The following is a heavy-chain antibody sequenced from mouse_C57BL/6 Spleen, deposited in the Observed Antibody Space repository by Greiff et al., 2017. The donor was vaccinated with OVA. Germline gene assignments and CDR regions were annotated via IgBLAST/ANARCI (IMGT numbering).Heavy chain of an antibody. D-gene: IGHD1-1*01. Sequence: EVQLQESGPELVKPGASVKMSCKASGYTFTDYNMHWVKQSHGKSLEWIGYINPNNGGTSYNQKFKGKATLTVNKSSSTAYMELRSLTSEDSAVYYCARPTVVGWDYFDYWGQGTTLTVSS. CDR1: GYTFTDYN. V-gene: IGHV1-22*01. CDR3: ARPTVVGWDYFDY. J-gene: IGHJ2*01. CDR2: INPNNGGT.